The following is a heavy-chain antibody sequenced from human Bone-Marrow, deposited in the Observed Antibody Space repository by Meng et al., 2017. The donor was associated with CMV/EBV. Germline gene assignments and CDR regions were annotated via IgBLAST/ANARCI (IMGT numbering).Heavy chain of an antibody. CDR2: INHDGSSR. V-gene: IGHV3-74*01. CDR3: AKDPSPYSSSWYYFDY. D-gene: IGHD6-13*01. Sequence: GFTFSSFSMHWVRQEPGEGLEWVSRINHDGSSRIYADSVKGRFTISRDNAKNTLYLQMNSLRAEDTAVYYCAKDPSPYSSSWYYFDYWGQGTLVTVSS. J-gene: IGHJ4*02. CDR1: GFTFSSFS.